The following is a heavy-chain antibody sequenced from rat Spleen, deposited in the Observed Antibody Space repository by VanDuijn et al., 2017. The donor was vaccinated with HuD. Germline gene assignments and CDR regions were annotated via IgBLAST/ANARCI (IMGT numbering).Heavy chain of an antibody. Sequence: EVQLVESGGALVQPGRSMKLSCVASGFTFSNYDMAWVRQAPAKGLEWVASTDNDGSSIHYRDSVKGRFTISRDNAKSTLYLQMDSLRSEDTATYYCTTVDYGYNYWGQGVMVTVSS. V-gene: IGHV5-20*01. D-gene: IGHD1-9*01. CDR1: GFTFSNYD. CDR2: TDNDGSSI. CDR3: TTVDYGYNY. J-gene: IGHJ2*01.